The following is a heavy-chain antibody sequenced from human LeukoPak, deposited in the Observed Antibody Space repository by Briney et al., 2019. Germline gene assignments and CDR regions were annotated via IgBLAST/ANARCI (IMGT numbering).Heavy chain of an antibody. D-gene: IGHD2-15*01. J-gene: IGHJ6*03. CDR2: ISGSGGST. CDR1: GCTFSSYA. CDR3: AKIGSKVVVYYCYYMDV. V-gene: IGHV3-23*01. Sequence: GGSLRLSCAASGCTFSSYAMSWVRQAPGKGLEWVSAISGSGGSTYYADSVKGRFTISRDNSKNTLYLQMNSLRAEDTAVYYCAKIGSKVVVYYCYYMDVWGKGTTVTVSS.